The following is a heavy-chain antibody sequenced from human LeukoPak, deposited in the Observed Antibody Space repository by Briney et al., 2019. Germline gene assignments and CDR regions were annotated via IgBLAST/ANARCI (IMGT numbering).Heavy chain of an antibody. V-gene: IGHV3-48*01. D-gene: IGHD6-13*01. CDR1: GFTFSSYS. CDR3: ARYRIAAAGTGEYFQH. CDR2: ISSSSSTI. J-gene: IGHJ1*01. Sequence: PGGSLRLSCAASGFTFSSYSMSWVRQAPGKGLEWVSYISSSSSTIYYADSVKGRFTISRDNAKNPLYLQMNSLRAEDTAVYYCARYRIAAAGTGEYFQHWGQGTLVTVSS.